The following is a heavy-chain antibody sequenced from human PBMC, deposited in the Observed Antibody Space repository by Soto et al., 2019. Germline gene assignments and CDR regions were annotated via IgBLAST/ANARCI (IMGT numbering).Heavy chain of an antibody. Sequence: ASVKVSCKASGYTFISYYMHWVRQAPGQGLEWMGTINPRGGDTRYAQRFQGRVTMTRDTSTTTIYMEVSSLRSDDTAVYYCARGSPSSTTLGWFDPWGQGTLVTVSA. J-gene: IGHJ5*02. V-gene: IGHV1-46*01. CDR1: GYTFISYY. CDR3: ARGSPSSTTLGWFDP. CDR2: INPRGGDT. D-gene: IGHD2-2*01.